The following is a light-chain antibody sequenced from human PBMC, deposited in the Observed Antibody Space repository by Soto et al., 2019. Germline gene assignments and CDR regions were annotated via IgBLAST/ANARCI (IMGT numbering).Light chain of an antibody. Sequence: MTQSPSTLSASVGDRVTITCRASQSVSSNLAWYQQKPGQAPRLLIYGASTRATGIPARFRGSGSGTEFTLTISSLQSEDFAVCYCQQYNNWPLTFGGGTKVEIK. CDR2: GAS. CDR1: QSVSSN. J-gene: IGKJ4*01. CDR3: QQYNNWPLT. V-gene: IGKV3-15*01.